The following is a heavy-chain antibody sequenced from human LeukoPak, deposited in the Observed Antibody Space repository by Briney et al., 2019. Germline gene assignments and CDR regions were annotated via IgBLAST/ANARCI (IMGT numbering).Heavy chain of an antibody. D-gene: IGHD3-9*01. CDR1: GYTFTSYD. CDR2: MNPNSGNT. V-gene: IGHV1-8*01. Sequence: ASVKVSCKASGYTFTSYDNNWVRQAPGQGLEWMGWMNPNSGNTAYAQKFQGRVSMTRNTSISTAYMELSSLRSEGTAVYCCARGSDDNWGQGTLVTVSS. CDR3: ARGSDDN. J-gene: IGHJ4*02.